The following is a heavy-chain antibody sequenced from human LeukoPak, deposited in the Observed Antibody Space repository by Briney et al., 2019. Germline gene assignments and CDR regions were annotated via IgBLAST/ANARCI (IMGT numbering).Heavy chain of an antibody. CDR3: ARGLRRLGYNWFDP. CDR2: INHSGST. J-gene: IGHJ5*02. D-gene: IGHD6-19*01. Sequence: SETLSLTCAVYGGSFSGYYWSWLRQPPGKGLEWIGEINHSGSTNYKPSLTSRVTISVDTSKNQFSLKLSSVTAADTAGYYCARGLRRLGYNWFDPWGEGTLVTVSS. CDR1: GGSFSGYY. V-gene: IGHV4-34*01.